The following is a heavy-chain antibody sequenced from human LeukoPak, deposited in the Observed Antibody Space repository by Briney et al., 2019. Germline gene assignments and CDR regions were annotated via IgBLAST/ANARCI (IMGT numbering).Heavy chain of an antibody. D-gene: IGHD6-19*01. CDR2: ISGSGGTT. V-gene: IGHV3-23*01. CDR3: AKDHLPGIVVADRDY. J-gene: IGHJ4*02. Sequence: QPGGTLRLSCVASGFTFSSYGMSWVRQAPGMGLEWVSAISGSGGTTYYAASVRGRFTISRDNSKNTLYLQINSLRAEDTAVYYCAKDHLPGIVVADRDYWGQGTLVTVSS. CDR1: GFTFSSYG.